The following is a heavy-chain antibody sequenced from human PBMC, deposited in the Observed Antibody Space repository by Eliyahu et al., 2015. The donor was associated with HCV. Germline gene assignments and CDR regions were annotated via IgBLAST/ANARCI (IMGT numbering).Heavy chain of an antibody. CDR1: GXXIXSYY. V-gene: IGHV4-59*08. J-gene: IGHJ4*02. D-gene: IGHD3-10*01. CDR3: ARGGNSGSYYRSIDY. CDR2: IYYSGST. Sequence: QVQLQESGPGLVKPSETLSLTCXXSGXXIXSYYWSWIRQPPGKGLEWIGYIYYSGSTNYNPSLKSRVTISVDTSKNQFSLKLSSVTAADTAVYYCARGGNSGSYYRSIDYWGQGTLVTVSS.